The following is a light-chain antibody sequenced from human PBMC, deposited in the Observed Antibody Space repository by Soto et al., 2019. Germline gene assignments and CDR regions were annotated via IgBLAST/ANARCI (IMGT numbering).Light chain of an antibody. CDR3: QQYYRQAT. Sequence: DIQMTQSPSTLSASVVDRVTITCRASQSITNWLAWYQQKPGKAPKPLIYMASSLESGVPSRFSGSGGGTEFTLTISSLQPDDFATYYCQQYYRQATFGQGTKVEIK. V-gene: IGKV1-5*03. J-gene: IGKJ1*01. CDR1: QSITNW. CDR2: MAS.